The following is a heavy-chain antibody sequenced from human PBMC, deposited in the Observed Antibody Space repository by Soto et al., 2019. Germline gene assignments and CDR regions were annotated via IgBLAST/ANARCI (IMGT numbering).Heavy chain of an antibody. CDR1: GFSVTANY. CDR2: IYSGGST. D-gene: IGHD3-10*01. V-gene: IGHV3-53*01. CDR3: TRGWLGVSAGQN. Sequence: QPGGSLRLSCEVSGFSVTANYMSWVRQAPGKGLEWVSVIYSGGSTYYIDSVKGRFSISRDISKNTLYLQMTTLRAEDTAVYYCTRGWLGVSAGQNWGQGTQVTVSS. J-gene: IGHJ1*01.